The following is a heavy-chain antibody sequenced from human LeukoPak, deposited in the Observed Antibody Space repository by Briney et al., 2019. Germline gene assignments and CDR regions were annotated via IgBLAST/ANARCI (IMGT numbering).Heavy chain of an antibody. CDR3: ATSLNGYGY. V-gene: IGHV4-34*01. D-gene: IGHD5-18*01. J-gene: IGHJ4*02. CDR1: GGSFSGYY. CDR2: INHSGST. Sequence: SETLSLTCAVYGGSFSGYYWSWIRQPPGKGLEWIGEINHSGSTNYNPSLKSRVTISVDTSKNQFSLKLSSVTAADTAVYYGATSLNGYGYWGQGTLVTVSS.